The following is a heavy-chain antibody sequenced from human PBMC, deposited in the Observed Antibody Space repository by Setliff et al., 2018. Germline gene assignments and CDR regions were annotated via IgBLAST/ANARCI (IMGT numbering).Heavy chain of an antibody. CDR2: INPNSGGT. Sequence: ASVKVSCKASGYTFTGYYMHWVRQAPGQGLEWMGWINPNSGGTNYAQKFQGRVTMTRDTSISTAYMELNRLRSVDTAVYYCARTIVGGATRLDYWGLGTLVTVSS. V-gene: IGHV1-2*02. D-gene: IGHD1-26*01. CDR1: GYTFTGYY. CDR3: ARTIVGGATRLDY. J-gene: IGHJ4*02.